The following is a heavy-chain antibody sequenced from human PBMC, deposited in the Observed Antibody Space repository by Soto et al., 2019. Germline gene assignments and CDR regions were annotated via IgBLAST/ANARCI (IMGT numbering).Heavy chain of an antibody. J-gene: IGHJ4*02. D-gene: IGHD5-12*01. V-gene: IGHV1-3*05. CDR2: INAGNGNT. Sequence: QVQLVQSGAEEKKPGASVKVSCKASGYTFTNYAMHWVRQAPGQRLEWMGWINAGNGNTKYSQKFQGRVTITSDTYASTAYMELSSLRSEDTAVYYCARVSGYYFLDYWGQGTLVTVSS. CDR3: ARVSGYYFLDY. CDR1: GYTFTNYA.